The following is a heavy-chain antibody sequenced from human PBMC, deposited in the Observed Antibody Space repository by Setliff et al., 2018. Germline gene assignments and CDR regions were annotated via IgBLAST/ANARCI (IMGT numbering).Heavy chain of an antibody. J-gene: IGHJ4*02. Sequence: PGGSLRLSCAASGFTFSSYGIYWVRQAPGKGLEWVASILYDGSNKYYADSVKGRFTISRDNAKNSLYLQMNSLRAEDTAVYYCARGRQQLVPTSYWGQGTLVTVSS. CDR2: ILYDGSNK. V-gene: IGHV3-30-3*01. CDR3: ARGRQQLVPTSY. D-gene: IGHD6-13*01. CDR1: GFTFSSYG.